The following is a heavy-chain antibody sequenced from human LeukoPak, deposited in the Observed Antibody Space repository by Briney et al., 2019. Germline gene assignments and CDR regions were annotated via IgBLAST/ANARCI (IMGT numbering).Heavy chain of an antibody. V-gene: IGHV1-18*01. CDR2: ISAYNGNT. CDR3: ARVSPVVAVPPDW. D-gene: IGHD2-2*01. J-gene: IGHJ4*02. Sequence: GASLKVSCKASVYTFTSYGISWVRQAPVQGLEWMGWISAYNGNTNYAQKLQGRVTMTTDTSTSTAYMELRSLRSDDTAVYYCARVSPVVAVPPDWWGQGTLVTVSS. CDR1: VYTFTSYG.